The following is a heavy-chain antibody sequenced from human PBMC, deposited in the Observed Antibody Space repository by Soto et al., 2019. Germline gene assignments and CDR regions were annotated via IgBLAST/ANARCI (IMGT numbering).Heavy chain of an antibody. J-gene: IGHJ3*01. D-gene: IGHD2-2*01. V-gene: IGHV3-30-3*01. CDR2: ISYDGSNK. Sequence: GGSLRLSCAASGFTVSSYAMHWVRQAPGKGLEWVAVISYDGSNKYYADSVKGRFTISRDNSKNTLYLQMNSLRAEDTAVYYCASLNVPPVVPYPLWGQGTMVTVS. CDR1: GFTVSSYA. CDR3: ASLNVPPVVPYPL.